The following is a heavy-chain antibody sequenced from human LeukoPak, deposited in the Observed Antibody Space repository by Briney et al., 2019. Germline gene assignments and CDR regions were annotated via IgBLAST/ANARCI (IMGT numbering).Heavy chain of an antibody. J-gene: IGHJ5*02. D-gene: IGHD3-10*01. V-gene: IGHV4-30-4*07. CDR1: GGSISRGGYS. Sequence: SETLSLTCAVPGGSISRGGYSWSWIRPPPGKGLEWFGYFYYSGSTYYNPSLKSRVTISLDTSNNQLSLKLSSVTAADTAFYYCARESDYYGSGTGCFDPWGQGTLVTVSS. CDR3: ARESDYYGSGTGCFDP. CDR2: FYYSGST.